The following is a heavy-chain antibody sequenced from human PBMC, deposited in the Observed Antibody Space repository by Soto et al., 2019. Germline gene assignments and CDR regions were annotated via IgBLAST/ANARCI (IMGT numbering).Heavy chain of an antibody. D-gene: IGHD1-20*01. CDR1: GCSMRNYY. CDR3: AREYTRWFDP. CDR2: IYYTGST. J-gene: IGHJ5*02. Sequence: SETLSLPCPVSGCSMRNYYWSWIRQPPGKGLEWVGYIYYTGSTSYNPSLKSRVAMSVDTSKKQISLKLTSVTAADTAVYYCAREYTRWFDPWGQGTLVTVSS. V-gene: IGHV4-59*01.